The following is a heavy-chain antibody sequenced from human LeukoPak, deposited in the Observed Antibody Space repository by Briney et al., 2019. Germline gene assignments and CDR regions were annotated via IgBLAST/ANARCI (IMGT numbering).Heavy chain of an antibody. V-gene: IGHV1-69*04. J-gene: IGHJ4*02. CDR3: ARDSGREPDNY. CDR1: GGTFSSYT. D-gene: IGHD3-10*01. CDR2: IIPILGIA. Sequence: SVKVSCKASGGTFSSYTISWVRQAPGQGLEWMGRIIPILGIANYAQKFQGRVTITADKSTSAAYMELSSLRSEDTAVYYCARDSGREPDNYWGQGTLVTVSS.